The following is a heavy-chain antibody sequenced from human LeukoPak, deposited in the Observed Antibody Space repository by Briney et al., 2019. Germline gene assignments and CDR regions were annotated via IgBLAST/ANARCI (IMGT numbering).Heavy chain of an antibody. V-gene: IGHV4-4*09. D-gene: IGHD6-13*01. CDR1: GGSISSYY. CDR3: ARHQPQLVSGYDY. Sequence: PSETLSLTCTVSGGSISSYYRSWLRQPPGKGLEWIGYIYTSGITNYSPYLTSRVNMSVNTSKNQFSLRLSSLIDGHTAVYSSARHQPQLVSGYDYWGQGTLVTVSS. CDR2: IYTSGIT. J-gene: IGHJ4*02.